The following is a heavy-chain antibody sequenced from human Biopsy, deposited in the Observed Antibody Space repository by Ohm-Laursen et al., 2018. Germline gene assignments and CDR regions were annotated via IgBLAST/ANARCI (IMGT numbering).Heavy chain of an antibody. V-gene: IGHV4-34*09. CDR3: ARGDYFDSNGYFWFDP. CDR2: IFNSANT. D-gene: IGHD3-22*01. Sequence: TLSLTCAVYGGSFSDYYWTWTRQRPGKGLEWIGYIFNSANTYYNPSLKNLITISGDTSKNQFSLKLNSVTAADTAVYYCARGDYFDSNGYFWFDPWGQGTLVTVSS. J-gene: IGHJ5*02. CDR1: GGSFSDYY.